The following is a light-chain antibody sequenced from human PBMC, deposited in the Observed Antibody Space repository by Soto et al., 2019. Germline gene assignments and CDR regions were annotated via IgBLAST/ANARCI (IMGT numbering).Light chain of an antibody. CDR2: GAS. CDR1: QSVAGSS. Sequence: EIVLTQSPGTLSLSPGEGATLSCRASQSVAGSSLAWYQQTHGQAPRLLIHGASSRATGIPDRFSGSGSGTDFTLAISRLEPEDFGMYYCQQYGSFPRTFGQGTKVEIK. J-gene: IGKJ1*01. CDR3: QQYGSFPRT. V-gene: IGKV3-20*01.